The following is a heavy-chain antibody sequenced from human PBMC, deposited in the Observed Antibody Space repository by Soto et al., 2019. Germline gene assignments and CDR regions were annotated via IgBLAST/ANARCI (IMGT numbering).Heavy chain of an antibody. Sequence: QVQLVQSGAEVKKPGASVKVSCKASGYTFTSYDINWVRQATGQGLEWMGWMNPNSGNPGCAQTFQGRVTMARNTAISTAYMELSSLRSEDTAVYYCARAIVRGPYDFWCGYRSRDDYWGQGTLVTVSS. V-gene: IGHV1-8*01. D-gene: IGHD3-3*01. CDR2: MNPNSGNP. CDR3: ARAIVRGPYDFWCGYRSRDDY. J-gene: IGHJ4*02. CDR1: GYTFTSYD.